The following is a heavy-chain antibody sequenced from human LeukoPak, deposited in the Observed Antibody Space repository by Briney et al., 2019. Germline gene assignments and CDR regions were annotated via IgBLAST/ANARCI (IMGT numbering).Heavy chain of an antibody. CDR1: GDSVSSNSAA. D-gene: IGHD6-19*01. CDR2: TYYRSKWYN. V-gene: IGHV6-1*01. Sequence: SQTLSLTCAISGDSVSSNSAAWNWIRQSPSRGLEWLGRTYYRSKWYNDYAVSVKSRITINPDTSKNQFSLQLNSVTPEDTAVYYCARGPIIAVAGTGAFDIWGQGTMVTVSS. J-gene: IGHJ3*02. CDR3: ARGPIIAVAGTGAFDI.